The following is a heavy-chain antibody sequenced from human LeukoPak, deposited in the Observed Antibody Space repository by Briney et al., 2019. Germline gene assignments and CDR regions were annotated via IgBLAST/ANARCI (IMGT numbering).Heavy chain of an antibody. CDR1: GGTFSSYA. D-gene: IGHD1-20*01. CDR3: ARDHIRGSGITGTKLGY. J-gene: IGHJ4*02. Sequence: GASVKVSCKAPGGTFSSYAISWVRQAPGQGLEWMGGIIPIFGTANYAQKFQGRVTITTDESTSTAYMELSSLRSEDTAVYYCARDHIRGSGITGTKLGYWGQGTLVTVSS. V-gene: IGHV1-69*05. CDR2: IIPIFGTA.